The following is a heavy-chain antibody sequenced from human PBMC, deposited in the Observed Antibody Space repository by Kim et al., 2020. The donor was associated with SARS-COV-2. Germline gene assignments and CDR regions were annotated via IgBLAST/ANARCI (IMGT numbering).Heavy chain of an antibody. CDR2: VYNSGTT. J-gene: IGHJ4*02. CDR1: GVSISTNYHY. D-gene: IGHD1-26*01. Sequence: SETLSLTCSVSGVSISTNYHYWGWVRQPPGKGLEWIGSVYNSGTTYYNPSLKSRVTISGDTSKNQLSLNMRSVTAADTAVYYCACNVGSTPDYYFDYWGRGARVTLSS. CDR3: ACNVGSTPDYYFDY. V-gene: IGHV4-39*07.